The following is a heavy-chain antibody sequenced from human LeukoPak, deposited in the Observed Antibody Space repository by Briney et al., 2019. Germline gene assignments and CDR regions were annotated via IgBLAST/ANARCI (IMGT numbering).Heavy chain of an antibody. Sequence: PGGSLRLSCAASGLTFSNAWVSWVRQAPGKGLEWVGRIKRKSDGGTTDYAAPVKGRFTISRDDSKNTLYLQMNSLKSEDTAVYYCTTELDIRPNHYWGQGTRVTVSS. CDR2: IKRKSDGGTT. CDR1: GLTFSNAW. CDR3: TTELDIRPNHY. V-gene: IGHV3-15*01. J-gene: IGHJ4*02. D-gene: IGHD3-22*01.